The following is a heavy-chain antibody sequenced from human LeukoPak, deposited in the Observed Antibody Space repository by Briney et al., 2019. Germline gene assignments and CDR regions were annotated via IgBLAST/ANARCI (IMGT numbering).Heavy chain of an antibody. CDR3: ARGAAGGMYNWFDP. V-gene: IGHV3-48*03. Sequence: GGSLRLSCAASGFTFSSYEMNWVRQAPGKGLERGSYMSSRGSIIFYDDSVKGRFTISRDNAKNSLYLQMDSLRVEDTAVYYCARGAAGGMYNWFDPWGQGTLVTVSS. CDR2: MSSRGSII. CDR1: GFTFSSYE. D-gene: IGHD6-13*01. J-gene: IGHJ5*02.